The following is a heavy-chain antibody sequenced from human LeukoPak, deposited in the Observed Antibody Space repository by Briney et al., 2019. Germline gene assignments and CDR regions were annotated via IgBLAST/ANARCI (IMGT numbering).Heavy chain of an antibody. CDR2: IYYSGST. Sequence: SETLSLTCTVSGGSISSSSYYWGWIRQPPGKGLEWIGSIYYSGSTNYNPSLKSRVTISVDTSKNQFSLKLSSVTAADTAVYYCARVAAGSSGLDYWGQGTLVTVSS. J-gene: IGHJ4*02. CDR1: GGSISSSSYY. D-gene: IGHD3-22*01. CDR3: ARVAAGSSGLDY. V-gene: IGHV4-39*07.